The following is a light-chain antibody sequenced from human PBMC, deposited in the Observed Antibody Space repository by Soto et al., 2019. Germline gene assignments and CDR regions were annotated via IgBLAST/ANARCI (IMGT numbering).Light chain of an antibody. J-gene: IGKJ4*01. V-gene: IGKV3-20*01. Sequence: IVLTQSPGTLSLSPGERATLSCRASQSVSSNYLAWYQQKPGQTPRVLIFDASIRATGIPDRFSGSGSGTDFTLTISRLEPEDSAVYYCQQYDSSPLTFGGGTK. CDR1: QSVSSNY. CDR3: QQYDSSPLT. CDR2: DAS.